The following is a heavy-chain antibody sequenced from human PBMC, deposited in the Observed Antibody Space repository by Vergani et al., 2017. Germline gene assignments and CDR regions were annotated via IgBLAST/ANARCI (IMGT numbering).Heavy chain of an antibody. CDR3: ASTDRRKREPDY. D-gene: IGHD1-26*01. J-gene: IGHJ4*02. CDR1: GYTFTGYY. Sequence: QVQLVQSGAEVKKPGASVKVSCKASGYTFTGYYMHWVRQAPGQGLEWMGWINPNSGGPNYAQKFQGRVTMTRDTSISTAYMELSRLRSDDTAVYYCASTDRRKREPDYWGQGTLVTVSS. CDR2: INPNSGGP. V-gene: IGHV1-2*02.